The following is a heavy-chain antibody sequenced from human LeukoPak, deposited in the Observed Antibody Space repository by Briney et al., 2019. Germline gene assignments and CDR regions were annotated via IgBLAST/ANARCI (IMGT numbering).Heavy chain of an antibody. D-gene: IGHD6-19*01. V-gene: IGHV1-69*04. CDR2: IILPLGIT. CDR3: ARSSVTGHFDF. Sequence: GASVKVSCKASGDTFSSSAISWVRQAPGQGLEWMGKIILPLGITNYAQQFQGGVTITTDKSTDTVFLELSSLRSQDTAVYYCARSSVTGHFDFWGQGTLVTVSS. J-gene: IGHJ4*02. CDR1: GDTFSSSA.